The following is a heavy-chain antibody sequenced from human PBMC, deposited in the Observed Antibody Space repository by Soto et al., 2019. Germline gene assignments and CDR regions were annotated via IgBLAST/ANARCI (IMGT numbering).Heavy chain of an antibody. CDR1: GTSFSDYN. CDR3: APSPVVAAGHFDH. CDR2: ISHSGNT. V-gene: IGHV4-34*01. J-gene: IGHJ4*02. D-gene: IGHD2-2*01. Sequence: QVQLQQWGAGLLKPSETLSLTCAVYGTSFSDYNWSWIRQSPGTGLEWIGEISHSGNTNYNPSLKSRVTTSVDASKNQFSLRVNFVTAADTAVYYCAPSPVVAAGHFDHWGQGTLVTVSS.